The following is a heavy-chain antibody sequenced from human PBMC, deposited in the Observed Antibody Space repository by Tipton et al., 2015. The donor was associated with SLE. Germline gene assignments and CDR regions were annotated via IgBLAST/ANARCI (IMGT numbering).Heavy chain of an antibody. V-gene: IGHV3-23*03. CDR3: VRDSKTSIS. CDR1: GFSFSSYV. Sequence: GSLRLSCAASGFSFSSYVMNWVRQAPGKGLEWVSVIYSDGGTTYYADSVKGRFTISRDDSKNTVYLQMNSLGPEDTALYYCVRDSKTSISWGQGTLVTVSS. CDR2: IYSDGGTT. D-gene: IGHD2-21*01. J-gene: IGHJ5*02.